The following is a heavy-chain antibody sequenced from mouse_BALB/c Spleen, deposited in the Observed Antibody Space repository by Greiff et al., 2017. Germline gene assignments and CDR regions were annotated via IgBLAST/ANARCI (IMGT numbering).Heavy chain of an antibody. V-gene: IGHV5-6*03. D-gene: IGHD1-2*01. J-gene: IGHJ2*01. CDR1: GFTFSSYG. Sequence: EVKVVESGGGLVKPGGSLKLSCAASGFTFSSYGMSWVRQTPDKRLEWVATISSGGSYTYYPDSVKGRFTISRDNAKNTLYLQMSSLKSEDTAMYYCARLGGYLSYWGQGTTLTVSS. CDR2: ISSGGSYT. CDR3: ARLGGYLSY.